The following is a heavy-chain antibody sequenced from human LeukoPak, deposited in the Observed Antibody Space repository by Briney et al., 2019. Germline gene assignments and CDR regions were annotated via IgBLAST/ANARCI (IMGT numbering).Heavy chain of an antibody. CDR2: IYSGGST. CDR1: GFTVSSNY. CDR3: ARDKAGAGFGDAFDI. Sequence: GGSLRLSCAASGFTVSSNYMSWVRQAPGKGLEWVSVIYSGGSTYYADSVKGRFTISRDNSKNTLFLQMNSLRAEDTAVYCCARDKAGAGFGDAFDIWGQGTMVTVSS. J-gene: IGHJ3*02. D-gene: IGHD3-10*01. V-gene: IGHV3-66*01.